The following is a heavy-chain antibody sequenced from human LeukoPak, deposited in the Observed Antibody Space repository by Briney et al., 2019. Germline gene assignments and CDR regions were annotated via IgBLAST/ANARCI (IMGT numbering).Heavy chain of an antibody. D-gene: IGHD3-10*01. CDR1: GGSISSSSYY. CDR3: ARGGLWFGEYIDY. Sequence: SETLSLTCTVSGGSISSSSYYWGWIRQPPGKGLEWIGEINHSGSTNYNPSLKSRVTISVDTSKNQFSLKLSSVTAADTAVYYCARGGLWFGEYIDYWGQGTLVTVSS. V-gene: IGHV4-39*07. CDR2: INHSGST. J-gene: IGHJ4*02.